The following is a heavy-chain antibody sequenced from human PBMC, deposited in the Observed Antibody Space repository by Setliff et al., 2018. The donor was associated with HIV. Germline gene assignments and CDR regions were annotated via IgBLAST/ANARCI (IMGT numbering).Heavy chain of an antibody. CDR1: GDSITTGVYY. CDR3: ARYDGYKVSFDN. Sequence: SETLSLTCTVSGDSITTGVYYWSWIRQPAGQGLEWIGHIYASDNSGSTNYNPSLKSRATISVDTSQNQLSLKLSSVTAADTAMYYCARYDGYKVSFDNWGPGTLVTVSS. J-gene: IGHJ4*02. D-gene: IGHD5-18*01. V-gene: IGHV4-61*09. CDR2: IYASDNSGST.